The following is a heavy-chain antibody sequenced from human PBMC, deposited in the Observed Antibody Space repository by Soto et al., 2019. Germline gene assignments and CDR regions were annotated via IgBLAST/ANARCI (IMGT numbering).Heavy chain of an antibody. CDR2: MNPNSGNT. V-gene: IGHV1-8*01. CDR3: ARSYDLWSGPSGLDYYYMDV. D-gene: IGHD3-3*01. Sequence: ASVKVSCKASGYTFTSYDINWVRQATGQGLEWMGWMNPNSGNTGYAQKFQGRVTMTRNTSISTAYMELSSLRSEDTAVYYCARSYDLWSGPSGLDYYYMDVRSKGTTVTVS. CDR1: GYTFTSYD. J-gene: IGHJ6*03.